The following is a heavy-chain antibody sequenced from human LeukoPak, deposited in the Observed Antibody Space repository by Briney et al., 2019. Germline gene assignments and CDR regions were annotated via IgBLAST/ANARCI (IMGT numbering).Heavy chain of an antibody. J-gene: IGHJ4*02. CDR2: IYYSGST. CDR3: ARDITYGIDY. V-gene: IGHV4-59*01. Sequence: PSETLSLTCTVSGGSISNYYWSWLRQPPGKGLEWIGNIYYSGSTNYNPSLKSRVTISVDTSKNQFSLKLSSVTAADTAVHYCARDITYGIDYWGQGTLVTVSS. D-gene: IGHD1-14*01. CDR1: GGSISNYY.